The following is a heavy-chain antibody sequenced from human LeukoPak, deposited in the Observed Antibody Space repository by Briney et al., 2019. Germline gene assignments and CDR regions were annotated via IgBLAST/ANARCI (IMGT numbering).Heavy chain of an antibody. CDR2: ISGSGGST. CDR1: GFTFSSYA. D-gene: IGHD3-3*01. CDR3: AKEVGDFWSGYPYYFDY. V-gene: IGHV3-23*01. J-gene: IGHJ4*02. Sequence: PGGSLRLSCAASGFTFSSYAMSWVRQAPGKGLEWVSAISGSGGSTYYADSVKGRFTISRDNSKNTLYLQMNSLRAEDTAVYYCAKEVGDFWSGYPYYFDYWGQGTLVTVSS.